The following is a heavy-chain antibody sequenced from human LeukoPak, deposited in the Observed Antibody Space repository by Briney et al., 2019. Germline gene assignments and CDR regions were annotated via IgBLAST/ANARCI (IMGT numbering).Heavy chain of an antibody. CDR2: TIPIFGTA. Sequence: GASVKVSCKASGGTFSSYAISWVRQAPGQGLEWMGGTIPIFGTANYAQKFQGRVTITADESTSTAYMELSSLRSEDTAVYYCARGQGLWFGETYRPIYYYYMDVWGKGTTVTVSS. J-gene: IGHJ6*03. D-gene: IGHD3-10*01. CDR3: ARGQGLWFGETYRPIYYYYMDV. CDR1: GGTFSSYA. V-gene: IGHV1-69*13.